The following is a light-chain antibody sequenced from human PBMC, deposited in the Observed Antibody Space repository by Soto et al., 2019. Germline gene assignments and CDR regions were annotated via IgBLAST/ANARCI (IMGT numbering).Light chain of an antibody. CDR2: LAS. CDR1: QSILSSSNNRDY. Sequence: TVMTQSPESLAVSLGERATMSCKSSQSILSSSNNRDYLSWYQLRPGQPPRLLIYLASTRESGVPDRFSGSGSGTHFTLTISSLQAEGVGLYYCQQYYSSPWTFGQGTKVEIK. CDR3: QQYYSSPWT. V-gene: IGKV4-1*01. J-gene: IGKJ1*01.